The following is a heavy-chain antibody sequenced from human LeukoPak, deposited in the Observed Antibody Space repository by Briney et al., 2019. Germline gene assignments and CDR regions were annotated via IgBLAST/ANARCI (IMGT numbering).Heavy chain of an antibody. V-gene: IGHV1-18*01. D-gene: IGHD1-14*01. J-gene: IGHJ1*01. CDR1: GYTFTSYG. Sequence: ASVEVSCNTSGYTFTSYGISWVRQAPGQGLEYMGWINTYNGHTNYAQKLQGRVTVTTDTSTSTAYLELRSLRSDDTAVYYCARDGPRGYFQHWGQGTLITVSS. CDR2: INTYNGHT. CDR3: ARDGPRGYFQH.